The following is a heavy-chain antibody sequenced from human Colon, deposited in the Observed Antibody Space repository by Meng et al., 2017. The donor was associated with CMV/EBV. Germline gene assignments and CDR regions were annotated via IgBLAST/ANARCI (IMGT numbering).Heavy chain of an antibody. V-gene: IGHV4-61*02. CDR1: FINIDYY. J-gene: IGHJ4*02. Sequence: QGHLQPSGPGLANHSEILSLTCTGVSFINIDYYWGWIRQPAGKALEYIGRVYANGNTKYNPSLTSRVTISLDTSKKQISLKLTSVTAADTAVYYCVGPHHYFNYWGQGTLVTVSS. CDR2: VYANGNT. CDR3: VGPHHYFNY.